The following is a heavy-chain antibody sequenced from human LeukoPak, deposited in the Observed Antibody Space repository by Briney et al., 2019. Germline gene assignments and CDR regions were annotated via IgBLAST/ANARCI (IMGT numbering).Heavy chain of an antibody. CDR1: GFTFSSYW. Sequence: GGSLRLSCAASGFTFSSYWMSWVRQAPGKGLEWVATIKQDGSEKYYVDSVKGRFTISRDNAKNSLYLQMNSLRAEDTAVYYCARAAGYSSSWYSWYYFDYWGQGTLVTVSS. V-gene: IGHV3-7*01. D-gene: IGHD6-13*01. CDR2: IKQDGSEK. CDR3: ARAAGYSSSWYSWYYFDY. J-gene: IGHJ4*02.